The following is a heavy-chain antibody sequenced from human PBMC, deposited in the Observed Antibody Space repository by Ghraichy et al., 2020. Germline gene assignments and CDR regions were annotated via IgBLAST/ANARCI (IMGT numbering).Heavy chain of an antibody. Sequence: SQTLSLTCAVYGGSFSGYYWSWIRQPPGKGLEWIGEINHSGSTNYNPSLKSRVTISVDTSKNQFSLKLSSVTAADTAVYYCARTPSPDRWLYYYYGMDVWGQGTTVTVSS. CDR2: INHSGST. J-gene: IGHJ6*02. D-gene: IGHD5-12*01. V-gene: IGHV4-34*01. CDR1: GGSFSGYY. CDR3: ARTPSPDRWLYYYYGMDV.